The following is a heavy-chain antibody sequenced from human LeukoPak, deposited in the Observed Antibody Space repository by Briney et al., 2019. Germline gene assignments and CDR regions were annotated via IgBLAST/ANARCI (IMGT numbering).Heavy chain of an antibody. J-gene: IGHJ4*02. Sequence: GGSLRLACAASGFTFSSYEMNWVRQAPGKGLEWVSYISSSGSTIYYADSVKGRFTISRDNAKNSLYLQMNSLRAEDTAVYYCAKGPGRGYSYGPFVYWGQGTLATVSS. D-gene: IGHD5-18*01. CDR2: ISSSGSTI. CDR3: AKGPGRGYSYGPFVY. CDR1: GFTFSSYE. V-gene: IGHV3-48*03.